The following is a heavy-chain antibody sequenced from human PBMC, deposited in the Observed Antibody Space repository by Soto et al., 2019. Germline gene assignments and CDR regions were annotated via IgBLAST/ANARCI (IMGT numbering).Heavy chain of an antibody. D-gene: IGHD6-19*01. Sequence: GESLKIAGKDSGYSFTSCWISWVRQMPGKGLEWMGIIYPGDSDARYSPSFAGQVTISVDKSITTAYLHWSSLEASDSAVYYCARQGDMAASPADGFDSWGQGTLV. CDR1: GYSFTSCW. CDR3: ARQGDMAASPADGFDS. J-gene: IGHJ3*02. V-gene: IGHV5-51*01. CDR2: IYPGDSDA.